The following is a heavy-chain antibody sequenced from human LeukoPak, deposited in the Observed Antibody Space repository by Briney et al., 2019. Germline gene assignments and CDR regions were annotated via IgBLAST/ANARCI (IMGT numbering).Heavy chain of an antibody. D-gene: IGHD3-10*01. CDR1: GVSISSITYY. V-gene: IGHV4-61*02. CDR3: AREDITMVRGVMYNWFDP. J-gene: IGHJ5*02. Sequence: SETLSLTCTVSGVSISSITYYWSWIRQPAGKGLEWIGRFYTSGSTNYNPSLKSRVTISVDTSKNQFSLNLRPVTAADTAVYYCAREDITMVRGVMYNWFDPWGQGTLVTVSS. CDR2: FYTSGST.